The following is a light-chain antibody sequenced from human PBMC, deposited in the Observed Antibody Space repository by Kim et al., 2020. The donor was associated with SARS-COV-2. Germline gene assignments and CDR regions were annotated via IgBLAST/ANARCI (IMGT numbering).Light chain of an antibody. CDR2: GAS. CDR3: QQYNNWQYT. Sequence: SPGKRPPLPCRASQSVSSNLAWYQQTPGQAPRLLIYGASTRATGIPARFSGSGSGTEFTLTISSLQSEDFAVYYCQQYNNWQYTFGQGTKLEIK. CDR1: QSVSSN. J-gene: IGKJ2*01. V-gene: IGKV3D-15*01.